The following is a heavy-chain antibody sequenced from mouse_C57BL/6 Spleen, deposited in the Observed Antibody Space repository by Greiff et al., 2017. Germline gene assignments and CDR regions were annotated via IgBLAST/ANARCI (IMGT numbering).Heavy chain of an antibody. D-gene: IGHD1-1*01. V-gene: IGHV1-69*01. J-gene: IGHJ2*01. CDR1: GYTFTSYW. CDR2: IDPSDSYT. CDR3: ARSITTVVVFDY. Sequence: VQLQQPGAELVMPGASVKLSCKASGYTFTSYWMHWVKQRPGQGLEWIGEIDPSDSYTNYNQKFKGKSTLTVDKSSSTAYMQLSSLTSEDSAVYYCARSITTVVVFDYWGQGTTLTVSS.